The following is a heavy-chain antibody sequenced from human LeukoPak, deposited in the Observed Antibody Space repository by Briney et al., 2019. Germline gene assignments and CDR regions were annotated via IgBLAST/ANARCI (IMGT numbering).Heavy chain of an antibody. V-gene: IGHV3-7*01. Sequence: GGSLRLSCAASGFTFSSYSMNWVRQAPRKGLEWVANIKQDGSEKYYVDSVKGRFTISRDNAKNSLYLQMNSLRAEDTAVYYCAREMAPGSWFDPWGQGTLVTVSS. J-gene: IGHJ5*02. CDR3: AREMAPGSWFDP. D-gene: IGHD3-10*01. CDR1: GFTFSSYS. CDR2: IKQDGSEK.